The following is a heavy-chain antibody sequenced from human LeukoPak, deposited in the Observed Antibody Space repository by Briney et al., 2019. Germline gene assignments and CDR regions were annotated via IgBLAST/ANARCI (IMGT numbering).Heavy chain of an antibody. CDR2: MNXXSGNT. V-gene: IGHV1-8*01. J-gene: IGHJ5*02. CDR1: GYTFTSYD. CDR3: ARGHRAYSSGWP. Sequence: EASVKVSCKASGYTFTSYDINWVRQATGQGLXXXGWMNXXSGNTGYAQKFQGRVTMTRNTSISTAYMELSSLRSEDTAVYYCARGHRAYSSGWPWGQGTLVTVSS. D-gene: IGHD6-19*01.